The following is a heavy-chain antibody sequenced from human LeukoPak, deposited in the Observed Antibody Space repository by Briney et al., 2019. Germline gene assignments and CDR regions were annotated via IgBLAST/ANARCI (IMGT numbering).Heavy chain of an antibody. Sequence: PGGSLRLSCAASGFTFSSYSMNWVRQAPGKGLEWVSYISSSSSTIYYADSVKGRFTISRDNSKNTLYLQMISLRAEDTAVYYCARDRRRRWEPIYYFDYWGQGTLVTVSS. V-gene: IGHV3-48*01. CDR1: GFTFSSYS. CDR2: ISSSSSTI. J-gene: IGHJ4*02. D-gene: IGHD1-26*01. CDR3: ARDRRRRWEPIYYFDY.